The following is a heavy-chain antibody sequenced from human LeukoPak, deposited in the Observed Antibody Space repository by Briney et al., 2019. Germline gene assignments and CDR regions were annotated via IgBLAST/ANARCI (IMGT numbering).Heavy chain of an antibody. D-gene: IGHD4/OR15-4a*01. Sequence: KASETLSLTCSVSGVSITSNNWSWIRQPAGKGLEWIGRIYSWGGIYSSGNTNYNPSLKSRVTMSVDTSKNQFFLNLRSVTAADTAVYYCARGPTISPTRGFDPWGQGTLVTVSS. J-gene: IGHJ5*02. CDR1: GVSITSNN. V-gene: IGHV4-4*07. CDR3: ARGPTISPTRGFDP. CDR2: IYSWGGIYSSGNT.